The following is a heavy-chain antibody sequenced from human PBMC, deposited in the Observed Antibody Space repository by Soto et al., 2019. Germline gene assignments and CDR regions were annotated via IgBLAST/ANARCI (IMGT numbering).Heavy chain of an antibody. J-gene: IGHJ3*02. CDR1: GGSISSYY. V-gene: IGHV4-59*08. CDR2: IYYSGST. CDR3: ARHYLRGITIFGVVIMEAFDI. D-gene: IGHD3-3*01. Sequence: SETLSLTCTVSGGSISSYYWSWIRQPPGKGLEWIGYIYYSGSTNYNPSLKSRVTISVDTSKNQFSLKLSSVTAADTAVYYCARHYLRGITIFGVVIMEAFDIWGQGTMVTVSS.